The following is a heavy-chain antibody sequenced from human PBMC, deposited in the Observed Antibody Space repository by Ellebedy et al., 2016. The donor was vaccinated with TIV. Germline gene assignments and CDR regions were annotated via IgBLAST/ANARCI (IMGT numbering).Heavy chain of an antibody. D-gene: IGHD1-7*01. V-gene: IGHV1-69*04. J-gene: IGHJ3*02. CDR1: GGTFSSYA. CDR3: ATEGTTDAFDI. CDR2: IIPILGIA. Sequence: AASVKVSCKASGGTFSSYAINWVRQAPGQGLEWMGRIIPILGIANYAQKFQGRVTMTDDTSTDTAYMELSSLRSEDTAVYYCATEGTTDAFDIWGQGTMVTVSS.